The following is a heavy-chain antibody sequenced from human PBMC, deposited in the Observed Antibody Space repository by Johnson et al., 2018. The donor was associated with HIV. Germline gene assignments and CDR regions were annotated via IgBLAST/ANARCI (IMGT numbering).Heavy chain of an antibody. Sequence: QVQLVESGGGVVQPGRSLRLSCAASGFTFSSYAMHWVRQAPGKGLEWVAVISYDGSNKYYADSVKGRFTISRDNSKNTLYLQMNSLRAEDTAVYYCAKDHSSSNAFDIWGQGTMVTVSS. J-gene: IGHJ3*02. CDR2: ISYDGSNK. D-gene: IGHD6-6*01. V-gene: IGHV3-30*04. CDR1: GFTFSSYA. CDR3: AKDHSSSNAFDI.